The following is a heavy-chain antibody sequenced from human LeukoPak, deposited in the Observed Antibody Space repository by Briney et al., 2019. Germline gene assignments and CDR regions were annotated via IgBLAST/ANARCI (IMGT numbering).Heavy chain of an antibody. Sequence: SETLSLTCAVYGGSFSGYYWSWIRQPPGKGLEWIGEINHSGSTNYNPSLKSRATISVDTSKNQFSLKLSSVTAADTAVYYCARGHSSDGTDPWGQGTLVTVSS. CDR1: GGSFSGYY. V-gene: IGHV4-34*01. D-gene: IGHD6-19*01. J-gene: IGHJ5*02. CDR3: ARGHSSDGTDP. CDR2: INHSGST.